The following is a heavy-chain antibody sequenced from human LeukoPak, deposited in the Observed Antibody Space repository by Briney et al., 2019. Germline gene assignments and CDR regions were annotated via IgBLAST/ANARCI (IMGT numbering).Heavy chain of an antibody. J-gene: IGHJ4*02. CDR2: IWSGGRNK. Sequence: GGSLGLSCAASGFTFSTYGMHWVRQAPGKGLEWVAVIWSGGRNKYYADSVRGRFTISRDNSKNTLDLQMNSLRADDTAVYYCVRELGPFTGFDYWGQGTLVTVSS. V-gene: IGHV3-33*01. D-gene: IGHD3-16*01. CDR1: GFTFSTYG. CDR3: VRELGPFTGFDY.